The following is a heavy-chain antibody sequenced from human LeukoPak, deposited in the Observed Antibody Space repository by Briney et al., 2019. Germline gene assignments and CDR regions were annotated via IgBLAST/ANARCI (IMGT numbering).Heavy chain of an antibody. V-gene: IGHV3-23*01. J-gene: IGHJ4*02. CDR2: ITASGGTT. D-gene: IGHD2-21*01. CDR3: AKEAGCGLDY. CDR1: GFSFSVYA. Sequence: GGSLRLSCSASGFSFSVYAMSWVRQAPGKGLYWVSAITASGGTTYYADSVKGRFTISRDNSRNTLYLQMNSLRDEDTAVYYCAKEAGCGLDYWGQGTLVTVSS.